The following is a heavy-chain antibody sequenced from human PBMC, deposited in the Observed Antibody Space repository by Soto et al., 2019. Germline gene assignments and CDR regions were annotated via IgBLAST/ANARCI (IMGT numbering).Heavy chain of an antibody. Sequence: SETLSLTCAVSGGSISSSNWWSWVRQPPGKGLEWIGEIYHSGSTNYNPSLKSRVTISVDKSKNQFSLKLSSVTAADTAVYYFVRYSSSGWLFDYWGQGTLVTVSS. V-gene: IGHV4-4*02. D-gene: IGHD6-19*01. CDR2: IYHSGST. CDR3: VRYSSSGWLFDY. CDR1: GGSISSSNW. J-gene: IGHJ4*02.